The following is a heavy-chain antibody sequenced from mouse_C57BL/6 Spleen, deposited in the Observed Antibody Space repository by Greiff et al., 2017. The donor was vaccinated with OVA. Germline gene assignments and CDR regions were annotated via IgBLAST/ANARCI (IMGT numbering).Heavy chain of an antibody. CDR1: GYAFSSSW. J-gene: IGHJ2*01. Sequence: QVQLKQSGPELVKPGASVKISCKASGYAFSSSWMNWVKQRPGKGLEWIGRIYPGDGDTNYNGKFKGKATLTADKSSSTAYMQLSSLTSEDSAVYFCARPYYYGFDYWGQGTTLTVSS. CDR2: IYPGDGDT. D-gene: IGHD1-1*01. V-gene: IGHV1-82*01. CDR3: ARPYYYGFDY.